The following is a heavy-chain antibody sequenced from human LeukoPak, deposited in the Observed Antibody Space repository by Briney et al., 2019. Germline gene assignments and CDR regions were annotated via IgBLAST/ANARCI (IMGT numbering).Heavy chain of an antibody. CDR1: GFNFGIYG. V-gene: IGHV3-33*01. CDR3: ARERPGSASAFEY. D-gene: IGHD6-25*01. Sequence: GGSLRLSCTASGFNFGIYGMHWVRQAPGKGLEWVAVMWDDGTNEYYVESVKGRFTISRDNGKRTLYLQMNSLRAEDTAMFYCARERPGSASAFEYWGQGTLVTVSS. CDR2: MWDDGTNE. J-gene: IGHJ4*02.